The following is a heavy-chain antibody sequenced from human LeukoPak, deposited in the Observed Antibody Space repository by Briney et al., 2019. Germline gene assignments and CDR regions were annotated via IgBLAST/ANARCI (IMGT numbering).Heavy chain of an antibody. V-gene: IGHV4-61*02. D-gene: IGHD3-10*01. CDR3: ARAITMVRGKTGNDY. J-gene: IGHJ4*02. Sequence: SETLSLTCTVSGGSISSGSYYWSWIRQPAGKGLEWIGRICTSGSTNYNPSLKSRVTISVDTSKNQFSLKLSSVTAADTAVYYCARAITMVRGKTGNDYWGQGTLVTVSS. CDR2: ICTSGST. CDR1: GGSISSGSYY.